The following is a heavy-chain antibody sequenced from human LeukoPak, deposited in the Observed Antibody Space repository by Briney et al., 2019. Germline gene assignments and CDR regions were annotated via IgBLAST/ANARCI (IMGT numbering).Heavy chain of an antibody. Sequence: GSLRLSCAASGFTFSSYAMNWVRQAPGKGLEWVSAIGGRGGSIYYADSVKGRFTISRANSKNTLYLQMNSLRAEDTAVYYCARENVGATTYYWGQGTLVTVSS. CDR3: ARENVGATTYY. CDR2: IGGRGGSI. V-gene: IGHV3-23*01. J-gene: IGHJ4*02. D-gene: IGHD1-26*01. CDR1: GFTFSSYA.